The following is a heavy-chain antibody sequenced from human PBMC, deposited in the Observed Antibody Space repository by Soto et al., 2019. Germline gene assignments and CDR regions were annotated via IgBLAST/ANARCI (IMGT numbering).Heavy chain of an antibody. J-gene: IGHJ4*02. D-gene: IGHD2-2*01. CDR2: ISSSSSYI. V-gene: IGHV3-21*01. Sequence: GESLKISCAASGFTFSSYSMNWVRQAPGKGLEWVSSISSSSSYIYYADSVKGRFTISRDNAKNSLYLQMNSLRAEDTAVYYCAREYCSSTSCYDDYWGQGTLVTVSS. CDR1: GFTFSSYS. CDR3: AREYCSSTSCYDDY.